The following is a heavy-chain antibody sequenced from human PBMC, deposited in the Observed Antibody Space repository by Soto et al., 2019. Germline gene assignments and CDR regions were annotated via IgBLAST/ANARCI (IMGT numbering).Heavy chain of an antibody. V-gene: IGHV3-13*01. J-gene: IGHJ5*02. D-gene: IGHD2-15*01. Sequence: HPWGSLRLSCEASGFTFSGFDMHWVRQPTGKGLEWVSTIGTAVDTYYAVSVKGRFTISRDNAKNSLSLQMNSLRAGDTAVYFCARGQEVGAHFCESWGKGNKVNVSA. CDR2: IGTAVDT. CDR1: GFTFSGFD. CDR3: ARGQEVGAHFCES.